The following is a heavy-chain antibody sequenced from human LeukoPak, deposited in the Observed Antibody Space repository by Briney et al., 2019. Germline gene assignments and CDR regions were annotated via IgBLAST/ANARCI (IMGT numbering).Heavy chain of an antibody. J-gene: IGHJ4*02. CDR1: GFTFNSYA. V-gene: IGHV3-30-3*01. CDR2: VSYDGSKT. D-gene: IGHD2-2*01. Sequence: PERSLRLSCAASGFTFNSYAMHWVRQAPGKGLEWVAVVSYDGSKTFYANSVKGRFTISRDNSKNTLYLQMNSLRAEDTAVYYCARRYCTSTSCSYFDYWGQGTLVTVSS. CDR3: ARRYCTSTSCSYFDY.